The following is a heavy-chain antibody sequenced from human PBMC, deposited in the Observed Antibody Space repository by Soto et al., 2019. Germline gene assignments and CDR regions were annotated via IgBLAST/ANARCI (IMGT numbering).Heavy chain of an antibody. Sequence: QVLLQESGPGLVQPSETLSLTCTVSGGSMNYYYWSWIRQSPGKGLEWIGYVYYSGTTYYNPSLQSRVTIRIDTSQNQFSLKLRSVPAADSALNYSARAGRSWRYFFDYWGRGTLVTVTS. CDR1: GGSMNYYY. V-gene: IGHV4-59*01. J-gene: IGHJ4*02. D-gene: IGHD6-13*01. CDR2: VYYSGTT. CDR3: ARAGRSWRYFFDY.